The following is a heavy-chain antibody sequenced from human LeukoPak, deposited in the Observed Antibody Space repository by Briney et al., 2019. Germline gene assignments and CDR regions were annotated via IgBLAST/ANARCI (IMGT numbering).Heavy chain of an antibody. CDR1: GGSISSYY. CDR3: ARDTYYYDRSGIGPLFDY. D-gene: IGHD3-22*01. V-gene: IGHV4-4*07. Sequence: SETLSLTCTVSGGSISSYYWSWIRQPAGKGLEWIGRIHTSGSTKYNPSLKSRVTMSVDTSKNQCSLKLSSVTAADTAVYYCARDTYYYDRSGIGPLFDYWGQGTLVTVSS. CDR2: IHTSGST. J-gene: IGHJ4*02.